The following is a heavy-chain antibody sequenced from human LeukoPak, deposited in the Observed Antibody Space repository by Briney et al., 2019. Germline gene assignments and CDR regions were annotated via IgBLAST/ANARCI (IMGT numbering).Heavy chain of an antibody. Sequence: PGGAPRLSCAASGFTFSNAWTIWVRQAPGKGLEWIGRIKTKTDAGTTDYAAPVKGRFTISRDDSKNTVYLLMNSLKTEDTAVYYCSTCLARVGTRYFGMDVWGQGTTVTVSS. D-gene: IGHD3-16*01. CDR1: GFTFSNAW. CDR2: IKTKTDAGTT. V-gene: IGHV3-15*01. CDR3: STCLARVGTRYFGMDV. J-gene: IGHJ6*02.